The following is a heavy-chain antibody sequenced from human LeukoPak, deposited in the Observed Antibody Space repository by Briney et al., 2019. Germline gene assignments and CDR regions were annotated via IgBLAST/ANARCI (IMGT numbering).Heavy chain of an antibody. J-gene: IGHJ2*01. CDR3: ARGRGWYFDL. CDR1: GFTFSNYW. CDR2: INSGGRII. D-gene: IGHD3-10*01. Sequence: GGSLRLSCAASGFTFSNYWMHWVRQVPGKGLVWVSHINSGGRIINYADSVKGRLTISRDNAKNTLYLQMNSLRVEDTAVYYCARGRGWYFDLWGRGTLVTVSS. V-gene: IGHV3-74*01.